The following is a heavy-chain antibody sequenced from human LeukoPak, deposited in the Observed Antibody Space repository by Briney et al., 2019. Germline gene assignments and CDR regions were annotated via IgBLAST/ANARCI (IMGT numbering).Heavy chain of an antibody. Sequence: GGSLRLSCAASGFTFSNYDMQWVRQTIGKGLEWVSAIGVAGDTHYADSVKGRFTVSRDNSKNTLYLQMNSLRAEDTAVYYCARATDTSGCCTFDNWGQGTLVTVSS. CDR1: GFTFSNYD. V-gene: IGHV3-13*01. CDR2: IGVAGDT. J-gene: IGHJ4*02. CDR3: ARATDTSGCCTFDN. D-gene: IGHD6-19*01.